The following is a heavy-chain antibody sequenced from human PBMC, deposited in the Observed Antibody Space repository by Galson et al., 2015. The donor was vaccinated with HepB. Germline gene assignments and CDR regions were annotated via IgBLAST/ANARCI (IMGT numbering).Heavy chain of an antibody. CDR3: AHIYEWLRPGGGWFDP. D-gene: IGHD5-12*01. J-gene: IGHJ5*02. V-gene: IGHV2-5*02. CDR2: IYWDDDK. CDR1: GFSLSTSGVG. Sequence: PALVKPTQPLTLTCTFSGFSLSTSGVGVGWIRQPPGKALEWLALIYWDDDKRYSPSLKSRLTITKDTSKNQVVLTMTNMDPVDAATYYCAHIYEWLRPGGGWFDPWGQGTLVTVSS.